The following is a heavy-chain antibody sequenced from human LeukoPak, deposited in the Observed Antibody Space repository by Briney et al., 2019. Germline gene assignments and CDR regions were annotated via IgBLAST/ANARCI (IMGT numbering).Heavy chain of an antibody. V-gene: IGHV3-66*01. D-gene: IGHD3-10*01. CDR3: ARDFAREFTIDY. CDR1: GFTFSSYA. J-gene: IGHJ4*02. CDR2: IYSGGST. Sequence: GGSLRLSCAASGFTFSSYAMSWVRQAPGKGLEWVSVIYSGGSTYYADSVKGRFTISRDNSKNTLYLQMNSLRGEDTAVYYCARDFAREFTIDYWGQGTLVTVSS.